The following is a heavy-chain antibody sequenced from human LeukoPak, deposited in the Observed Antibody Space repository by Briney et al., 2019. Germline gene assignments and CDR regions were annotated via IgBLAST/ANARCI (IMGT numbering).Heavy chain of an antibody. CDR3: ASSHMLQYCSRTNCGREFDY. Sequence: SETLSLTCTVSGVSISNYYWSWIRQPPGKGLEWIGYIYYTGSTNYNPSLKSRVTIAVDTAKKQFSLKLRSVTSADTAVYYCASSHMLQYCSRTNCGREFDYWGQGTLVTVSS. V-gene: IGHV4-59*01. CDR1: GVSISNYY. J-gene: IGHJ4*02. D-gene: IGHD2-2*01. CDR2: IYYTGST.